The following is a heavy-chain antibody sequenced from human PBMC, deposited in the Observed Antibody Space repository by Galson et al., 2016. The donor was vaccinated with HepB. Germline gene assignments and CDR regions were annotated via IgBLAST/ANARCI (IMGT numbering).Heavy chain of an antibody. Sequence: SVKVSCKASGYTFSDFYMHWVRQAPGQGLEWMGWINPKNGGTNYTQKFQGWVTMTRDMSISTFYMELSRLRHDDTAVYYCAREGPPRLTIFGVTDLRHGMDVWGQGPRSPSP. V-gene: IGHV1-2*04. CDR3: AREGPPRLTIFGVTDLRHGMDV. D-gene: IGHD3-3*01. J-gene: IGHJ6*02. CDR1: GYTFSDFY. CDR2: INPKNGGT.